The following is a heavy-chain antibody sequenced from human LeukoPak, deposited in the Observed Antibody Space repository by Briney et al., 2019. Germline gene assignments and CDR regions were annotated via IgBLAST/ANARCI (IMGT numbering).Heavy chain of an antibody. CDR1: GGTFSSYA. CDR2: IILIFGSA. Sequence: ASVKVSCKASGGTFSSYAISWVRQAPGQGLEWMGGIILIFGSANYAQKFLGRVTITADESTSTAYMELSSLISEDTAVYYCARYIVVVPAASPSEAGDYYYYMDVWGKGTTVTVSS. D-gene: IGHD2-2*01. J-gene: IGHJ6*03. V-gene: IGHV1-69*13. CDR3: ARYIVVVPAASPSEAGDYYYYMDV.